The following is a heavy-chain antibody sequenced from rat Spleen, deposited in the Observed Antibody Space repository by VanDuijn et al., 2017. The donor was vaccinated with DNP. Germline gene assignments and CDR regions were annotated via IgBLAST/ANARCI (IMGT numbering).Heavy chain of an antibody. V-gene: IGHV5-22*01. Sequence: EVQLVESGGGLVQPGRSLKLSCAASGFNLRDYYMAWVRQAPTKGLEWVAYSSYDGGSTYNGDSVKGRFTISRDNAKNTLYLQMNSLRSEDMATYYCARYYGSYRALDAWGQGTSVTVSS. J-gene: IGHJ4*01. CDR2: SSYDGGST. CDR1: GFNLRDYY. D-gene: IGHD1-3*01. CDR3: ARYYGSYRALDA.